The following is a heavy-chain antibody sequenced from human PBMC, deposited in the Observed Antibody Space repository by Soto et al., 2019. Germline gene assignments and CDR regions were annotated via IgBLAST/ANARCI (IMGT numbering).Heavy chain of an antibody. Sequence: SETLSLTCSVSGGSISSSNYYWAWVRQPPGKGLEWIGSIYYIGNTYYNPSLKSRVTMSVDTSKNQFSLKVTSVTAADTAIYYCAREDRTNGYNYDYWGQGTLVTVSS. V-gene: IGHV4-39*01. D-gene: IGHD1-1*01. CDR1: GGSISSSNYY. J-gene: IGHJ4*02. CDR2: IYYIGNT. CDR3: AREDRTNGYNYDY.